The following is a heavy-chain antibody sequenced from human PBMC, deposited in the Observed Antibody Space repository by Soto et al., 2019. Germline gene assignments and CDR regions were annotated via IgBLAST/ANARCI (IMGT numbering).Heavy chain of an antibody. V-gene: IGHV4-31*03. CDR2: IYYSGST. CDR1: GGSISSGGYY. CDR3: ARDRKSVTYGSGSYYGYYYGMDV. J-gene: IGHJ6*02. D-gene: IGHD3-10*01. Sequence: KLSLTYTVSGGSISSGGYYWSWIRQHPGKGLEWIGYIYYSGSTYYNPSLKSRVTISVDTSKNQFSLKLSSVTAADTAVYYCARDRKSVTYGSGSYYGYYYGMDVWGQGPT.